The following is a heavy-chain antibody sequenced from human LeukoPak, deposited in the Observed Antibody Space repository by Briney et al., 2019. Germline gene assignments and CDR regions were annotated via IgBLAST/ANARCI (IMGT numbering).Heavy chain of an antibody. CDR1: GGSFSVYY. Sequence: SETLSLTCAVYGGSFSVYYWSWIRQPPGKGLEWIGEINHSGSTNYNPSLKSRVTISVDTSKNQFSLKLSSVTAADTAVYYCARGRGTMIVVVKPIGAYYFDYWGQGTLVTVSS. V-gene: IGHV4-34*01. J-gene: IGHJ4*02. D-gene: IGHD3-22*01. CDR2: INHSGST. CDR3: ARGRGTMIVVVKPIGAYYFDY.